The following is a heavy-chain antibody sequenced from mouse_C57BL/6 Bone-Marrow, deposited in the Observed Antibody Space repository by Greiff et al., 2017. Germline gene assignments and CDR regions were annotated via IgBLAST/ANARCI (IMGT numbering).Heavy chain of an antibody. V-gene: IGHV1-22*01. CDR2: INPNNGGT. D-gene: IGHD2-4*01. J-gene: IGHJ2*01. CDR1: GYTFTDYN. CDR3: ARGLRRYYFDY. Sequence: VQLKESGPELVKPGASVKMSCKASGYTFTDYNMHWVKQSHGKSLEWIGYINPNNGGTSYNQKFKGKATLTVNKSSSTAYMERRSLTSEDSAVYYCARGLRRYYFDYWGQGTTLTVSS.